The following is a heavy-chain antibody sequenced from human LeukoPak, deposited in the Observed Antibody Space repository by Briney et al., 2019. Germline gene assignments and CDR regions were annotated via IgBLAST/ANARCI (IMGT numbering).Heavy chain of an antibody. V-gene: IGHV1-69*13. CDR1: GGTFSSYA. CDR2: IIPIFGTA. Sequence: SVKVSCKASGGTFSSYAISWVRQAPGQGLEWMGGIIPIFGTANYAQKFQGRVTITADESTSTAYMELSSLRSEDTAVYYCARGRPEAFNNWFGPWGQGTLVTVSS. D-gene: IGHD3-3*02. CDR3: ARGRPEAFNNWFGP. J-gene: IGHJ5*02.